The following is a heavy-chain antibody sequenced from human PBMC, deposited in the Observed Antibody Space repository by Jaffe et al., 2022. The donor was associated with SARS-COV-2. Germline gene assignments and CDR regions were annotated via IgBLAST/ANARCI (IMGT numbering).Heavy chain of an antibody. D-gene: IGHD3-22*01. CDR1: GGSISSYY. CDR2: IYYSGST. V-gene: IGHV4-59*01. Sequence: QVQLQESGPGLVKPSETLSLTCTVSGGSISSYYWSWIRQPPGKGLEWIGYIYYSGSTNYNPSLKSRVTISVDTSKNQFSLKLSSVTAADTAVYYCARGDRGYYDSSGYDYWGQGTLVTVSS. CDR3: ARGDRGYYDSSGYDY. J-gene: IGHJ4*02.